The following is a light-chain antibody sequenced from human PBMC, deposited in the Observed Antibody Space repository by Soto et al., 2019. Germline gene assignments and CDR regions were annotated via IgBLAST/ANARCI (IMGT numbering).Light chain of an antibody. V-gene: IGKV3-20*01. J-gene: IGKJ5*01. CDR1: QSVSSNY. Sequence: EIVLTQSLATRSLSPVERATGSCSASQSVSSNYLAWYQQKPGQAPRLLIYGASSRATGIPDRFSGSGSGTDFALTISRLEPEDFAVYYCQQYGRSLITFGQGTRLEVK. CDR2: GAS. CDR3: QQYGRSLIT.